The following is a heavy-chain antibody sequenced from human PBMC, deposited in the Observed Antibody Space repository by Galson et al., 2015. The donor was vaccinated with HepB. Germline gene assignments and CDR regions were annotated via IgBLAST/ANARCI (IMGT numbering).Heavy chain of an antibody. CDR3: ARDRSAIMTTVTTAYFDL. CDR1: GGTFSSYT. Sequence: QSGAEVKKPGESLKISCKASGGTFSSYTISWVRQAPGQGLEWMGRIIPILGIANYAQKFQGRVTITADKSTSTAYMELSSLRSEDTAVYYCARDRSAIMTTVTTAYFDLWGRGTLVTVSS. D-gene: IGHD4-17*01. J-gene: IGHJ2*01. CDR2: IIPILGIA. V-gene: IGHV1-69*04.